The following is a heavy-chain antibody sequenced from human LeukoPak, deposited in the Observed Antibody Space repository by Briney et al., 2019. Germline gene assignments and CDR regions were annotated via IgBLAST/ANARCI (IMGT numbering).Heavy chain of an antibody. J-gene: IGHJ5*02. CDR1: GGSISSYY. D-gene: IGHD2-21*02. CDR2: IYYSRST. Sequence: SETLSLTCTVSGGSISSYYWSWIRQPPGKGLEWIGYIYYSRSTNYNPSLKSRVTISVDTSKNQFSLKLSSVTAADTAVYYCARAEDCGGDCYSYWFDPWGQGTLVTVSS. CDR3: ARAEDCGGDCYSYWFDP. V-gene: IGHV4-59*01.